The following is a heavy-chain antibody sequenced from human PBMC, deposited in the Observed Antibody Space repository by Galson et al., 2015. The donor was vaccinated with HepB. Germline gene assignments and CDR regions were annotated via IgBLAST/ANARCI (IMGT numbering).Heavy chain of an antibody. D-gene: IGHD4-11*01. Sequence: SLRLSCAASGFTFSSYAMHWVRQAPGKGLEWVAVISYDGSNKYYADSVKGRLTISRDNSKNTLYLQMNSLRAEDTAVYYCARDGLRMTTVTRGSYYYYGMDVWGQGTTVTVSS. J-gene: IGHJ6*02. CDR2: ISYDGSNK. CDR1: GFTFSSYA. CDR3: ARDGLRMTTVTRGSYYYYGMDV. V-gene: IGHV3-30-3*01.